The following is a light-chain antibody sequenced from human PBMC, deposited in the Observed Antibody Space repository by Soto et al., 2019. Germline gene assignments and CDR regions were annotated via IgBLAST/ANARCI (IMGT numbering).Light chain of an antibody. J-gene: IGKJ2*01. V-gene: IGKV3-20*01. CDR1: QAIASDY. CDR3: QQYDGSSYT. CDR2: GAS. Sequence: EVVLTQSPGTLSLSPGEGATLSCRPSQAIASDYLAWYHQKPGQAPRLLVFGASNRATGTPDRFSGSGSGTDFTLTISRLEPEDFAVYYCQQYDGSSYTFGQGTNLEIK.